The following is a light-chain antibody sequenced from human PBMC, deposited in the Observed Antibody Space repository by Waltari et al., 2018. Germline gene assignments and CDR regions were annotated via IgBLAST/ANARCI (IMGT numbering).Light chain of an antibody. Sequence: QSVLSQPPSESGTPGQRVTISCSGTRSNVGSNTVNWYQHLPGTSPKLLIYRNNHRPSGVPARFSASKSGTSASLAISGLQSEDEGDYYCAAWDGGLNGLIFGGGTKLTVL. J-gene: IGLJ2*01. V-gene: IGLV1-44*01. CDR2: RNN. CDR3: AAWDGGLNGLI. CDR1: RSNVGSNT.